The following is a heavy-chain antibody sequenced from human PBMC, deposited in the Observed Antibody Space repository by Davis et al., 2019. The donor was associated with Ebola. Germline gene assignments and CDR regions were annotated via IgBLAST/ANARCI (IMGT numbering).Heavy chain of an antibody. J-gene: IGHJ5*02. V-gene: IGHV3-21*01. Sequence: PGGSLRLSCAASGLTFSSYGMIWVRQAPGKGLEWVSSISSSSSYIYYADSLKGRFTISRDNARNSLDLQMNSLRAEDTAVYYCARVVAGRFEKPSWFDPWGQGILVTVSS. CDR3: ARVVAGRFEKPSWFDP. CDR2: ISSSSSYI. D-gene: IGHD2-15*01. CDR1: GLTFSSYG.